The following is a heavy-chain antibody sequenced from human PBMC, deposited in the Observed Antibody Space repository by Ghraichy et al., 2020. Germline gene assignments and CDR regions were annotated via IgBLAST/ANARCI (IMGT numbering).Heavy chain of an antibody. CDR2: ISGDNGDT. CDR1: GYTFTSNG. CDR3: ARDKGDYGDY. V-gene: IGHV1-18*01. J-gene: IGHJ4*02. Sequence: ASVKVSCKASGYTFTSNGISWVRQAPGQGLEWMGWISGDNGDTNYAQNLHGRVTLTIDTSTSTAYMELRSLRSDDTAVYYCARDKGDYGDYWGQGTLVTVSS. D-gene: IGHD4-17*01.